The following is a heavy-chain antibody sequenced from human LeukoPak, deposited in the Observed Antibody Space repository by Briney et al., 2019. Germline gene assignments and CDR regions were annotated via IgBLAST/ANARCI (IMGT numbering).Heavy chain of an antibody. D-gene: IGHD4-17*01. CDR3: ARGDYGTY. J-gene: IGHJ4*02. CDR2: IDPGDSDT. V-gene: IGHV5-51*01. Sequence: KHGESLKISCKGSGYSFTSYWIAWVRQMPGKGLEWMGIIDPGDSDTKYSPSFQGQATISADRSISTAYLQWSSLKASDTAIYYCARGDYGTYWGQGTLVTVSS. CDR1: GYSFTSYW.